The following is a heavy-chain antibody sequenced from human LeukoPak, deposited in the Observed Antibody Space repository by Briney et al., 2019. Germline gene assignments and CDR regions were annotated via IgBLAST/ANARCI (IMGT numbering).Heavy chain of an antibody. CDR2: ISYDGSNK. Sequence: GGSLRLSCAASRFTFSSYGMHWVRQAPGKGLEWVAIISYDGSNKYYADSVRGRFTISRDNSKNTLYLQMNSLRAEDTAVYYCARDRVTTVVTPVAFDIWGQGTMVTVSS. V-gene: IGHV3-30*03. CDR1: RFTFSSYG. J-gene: IGHJ3*02. D-gene: IGHD4-23*01. CDR3: ARDRVTTVVTPVAFDI.